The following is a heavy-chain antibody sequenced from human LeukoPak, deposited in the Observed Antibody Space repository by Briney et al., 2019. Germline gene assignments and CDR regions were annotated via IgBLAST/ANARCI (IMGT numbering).Heavy chain of an antibody. Sequence: SETLSLTCTVSGGSISSYYWSWLRQPPGKGLEWVGYIYYSGSTNYNPSLKSRVTISVDTSKNQFSLKLSSVTAADTAVYYCGGDGVRWYGWFDPGGQGTLVTVSS. CDR1: GGSISSYY. V-gene: IGHV4-59*01. CDR3: GGDGVRWYGWFDP. D-gene: IGHD6-13*01. CDR2: IYYSGST. J-gene: IGHJ5*02.